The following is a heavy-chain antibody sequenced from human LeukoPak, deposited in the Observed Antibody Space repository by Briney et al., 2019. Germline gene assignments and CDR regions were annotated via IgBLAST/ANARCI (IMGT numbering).Heavy chain of an antibody. CDR3: ARGGAGDY. CDR1: GFTFSSYW. J-gene: IGHJ4*02. CDR2: IKQDGSER. D-gene: IGHD1-26*01. V-gene: IGHV3-7*04. Sequence: PGGSLRLSCAAAGFTFSSYWMSWVRQAPGEGLEWVANIKQDGSERYYVDSVKGRFTISRDNAKNSLYLQRNSLRAEDTAVYYCARGGAGDYWGQGTLVTVSS.